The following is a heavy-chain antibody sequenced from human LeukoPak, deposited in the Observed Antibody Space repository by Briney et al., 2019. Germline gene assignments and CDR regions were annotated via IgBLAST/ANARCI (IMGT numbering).Heavy chain of an antibody. CDR1: GYTFTSYY. D-gene: IGHD3-9*01. CDR3: ARDSWDIISGYFDWLSFDY. CDR2: ISAYNGNT. J-gene: IGHJ4*02. Sequence: EASVKVSCKASGYTFTSYYMHWVRQAPGQGLEWMGWISAYNGNTNYAQKLQGRVTMTTDTSTSTAYMELRSLRSDDTAVYYCARDSWDIISGYFDWLSFDYWGQGTLATVSS. V-gene: IGHV1-18*04.